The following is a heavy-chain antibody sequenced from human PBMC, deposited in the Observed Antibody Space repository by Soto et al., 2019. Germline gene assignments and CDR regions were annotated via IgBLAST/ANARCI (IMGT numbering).Heavy chain of an antibody. V-gene: IGHV3-48*02. CDR2: ISSSSSTI. Sequence: GGSLRLSCAASGFTFSSYSMNWVRQAPGKGLEWLSYISSSSSTIYCADSVKGRFTISRDNAKNSLYLQMNSLRDEDTAVYYCAKVNYYDTSGYYLYYYYYGMDVWGQGTTVTVSS. J-gene: IGHJ6*02. CDR3: AKVNYYDTSGYYLYYYYYGMDV. CDR1: GFTFSSYS. D-gene: IGHD3-22*01.